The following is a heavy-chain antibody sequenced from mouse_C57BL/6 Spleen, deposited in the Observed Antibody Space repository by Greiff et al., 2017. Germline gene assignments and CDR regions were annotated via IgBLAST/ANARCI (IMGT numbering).Heavy chain of an antibody. V-gene: IGHV5-4*01. CDR2: ISDGGSYT. CDR1: GFTFSSYA. D-gene: IGHD2-1*01. J-gene: IGHJ4*01. CDR3: ARERDGNDAMDY. Sequence: EVQLVESGGGLVKPGGSLKLSCAASGFTFSSYAMSWVRQTPEKRLEWVATISDGGSYTYYPDNVKGRFTISRDNAKNNLYLQMSHLKSEDTAMYYCARERDGNDAMDYWGQGTSVTVSS.